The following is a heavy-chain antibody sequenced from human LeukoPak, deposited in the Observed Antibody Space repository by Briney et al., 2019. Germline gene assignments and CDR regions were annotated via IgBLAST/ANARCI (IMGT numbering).Heavy chain of an antibody. CDR2: INPNSGGT. D-gene: IGHD6-13*01. CDR1: GYTFTGYY. J-gene: IGHJ4*02. V-gene: IGHV1-2*02. CDR3: ASLPMVAAAGTIDY. Sequence: ASVKVSCKASGYTFTGYYMHWVRRAPGQGLEWMGWINPNSGGTNYAQKFQGRVTMTRDTSISTAYMELSRLRSDDTAVYYCASLPMVAAAGTIDYWGQGTLVTVSS.